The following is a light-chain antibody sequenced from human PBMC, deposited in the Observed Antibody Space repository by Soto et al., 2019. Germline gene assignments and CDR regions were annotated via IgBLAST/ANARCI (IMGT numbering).Light chain of an antibody. CDR3: RSYTRSIVV. CDR1: SSDVGGYNY. CDR2: DVS. Sequence: QSALTQPASVSGSPGQSITISCTGTSSDVGGYNYVSWYQQHPGKAPKLMIYDVSNRPSGVSNRLSGSKSGNTASLTISGLQAEDEADYYCRSYTRSIVVFGGGTKLTVL. V-gene: IGLV2-14*01. J-gene: IGLJ2*01.